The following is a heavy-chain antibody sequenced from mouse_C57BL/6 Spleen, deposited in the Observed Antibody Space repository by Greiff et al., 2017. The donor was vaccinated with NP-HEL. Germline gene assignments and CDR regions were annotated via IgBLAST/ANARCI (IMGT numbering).Heavy chain of an antibody. CDR2: INYDGSST. V-gene: IGHV5-16*01. D-gene: IGHD1-1*01. J-gene: IGHJ2*01. Sequence: EVKLVESEGGLVQPGSSMKLSCTASGFTFSDYYMAWVRQVPEKGLEWVANINYDGSSTYYLDSLKSRFIISRDNAKNILYLQMSSLKSEDTATYYCARFGSSSYFDYWGQGTTLTVSS. CDR3: ARFGSSSYFDY. CDR1: GFTFSDYY.